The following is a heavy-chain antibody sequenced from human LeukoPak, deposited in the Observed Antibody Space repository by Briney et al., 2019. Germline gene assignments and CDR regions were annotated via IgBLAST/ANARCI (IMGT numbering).Heavy chain of an antibody. J-gene: IGHJ5*02. D-gene: IGHD3-10*01. CDR2: NNHSGST. V-gene: IGHV4-34*01. CDR1: GGSLSGYY. Sequence: SGTLSLTCAVYGGSLSGYYWSWIRQPPGKGLEWIGENNHSGSTNYNPSLKSRVTISVDTSKNQFSLKLSSVTAADTAVYYCARGGLLWFGELGPWFDPWGQGTLVTVSS. CDR3: ARGGLLWFGELGPWFDP.